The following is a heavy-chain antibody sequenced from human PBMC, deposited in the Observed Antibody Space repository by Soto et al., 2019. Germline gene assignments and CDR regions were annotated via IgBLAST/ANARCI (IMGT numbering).Heavy chain of an antibody. D-gene: IGHD3-9*01. CDR2: ISYDGSNK. J-gene: IGHJ3*02. CDR1: GFTFSDYA. CDR3: AKGRALTGYYADAFDI. V-gene: IGHV3-30-3*01. Sequence: GGSLRLSCAASGFTFSDYAMHWVRQAPGKGLEWVAVISYDGSNKYYADSVEGRFTVSRDSSKNTLNLQLNSLRAEDTAVYYCAKGRALTGYYADAFDIWGQGTMVTVSS.